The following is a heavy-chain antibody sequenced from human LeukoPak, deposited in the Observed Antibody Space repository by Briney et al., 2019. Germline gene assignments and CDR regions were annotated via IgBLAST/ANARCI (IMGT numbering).Heavy chain of an antibody. CDR2: INHSGST. Sequence: PGGSLRLSCAASGFTFSSYWMSWIRQPPGKGLEWIGEINHSGSTNYNPSLKSRVTISVDTSKNQFSLKLSSVTAADTAVYYCARGQYSSSWSKLGMDVWGQGTTVTVSS. D-gene: IGHD6-13*01. CDR1: GFTFSSYW. J-gene: IGHJ6*02. V-gene: IGHV4-34*01. CDR3: ARGQYSSSWSKLGMDV.